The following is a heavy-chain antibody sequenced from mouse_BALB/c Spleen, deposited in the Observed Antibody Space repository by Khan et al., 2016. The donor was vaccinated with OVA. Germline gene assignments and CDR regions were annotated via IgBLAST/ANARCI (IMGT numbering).Heavy chain of an antibody. J-gene: IGHJ1*01. CDR2: IAPANGNT. D-gene: IGHD2-3*01. V-gene: IGHV14-3*02. CDR3: SHRSDDPRDFEV. CDR1: GFTIKDTY. Sequence: VQLQQSGAELVTPWPSVKLSCTASGFTIKDTYLHWVQQTPEQGLEWIGMIAPANGNTKYDPKFPGKATITADTSSNTSFLQLNSLTSEDTAVNYCSHRSDDPRDFEVWGEGTTVTVSS.